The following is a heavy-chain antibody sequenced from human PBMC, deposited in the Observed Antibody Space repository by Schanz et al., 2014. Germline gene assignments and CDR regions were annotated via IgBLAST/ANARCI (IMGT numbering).Heavy chain of an antibody. CDR3: ARFEGFGESSLGAFHI. J-gene: IGHJ3*02. Sequence: VQLVESGGGLVQPGGSLRLSCAASGFTFTTNAMSWIRQPPGKGLVWIGYIFYSGTTNYNPSLKSRVTLSLDTSKNQFSLNLSSATSADTAVYYCARFEGFGESSLGAFHIWGQGTMVTVSS. CDR2: IFYSGTT. D-gene: IGHD3-10*01. CDR1: GFTFTTNA. V-gene: IGHV4-59*01.